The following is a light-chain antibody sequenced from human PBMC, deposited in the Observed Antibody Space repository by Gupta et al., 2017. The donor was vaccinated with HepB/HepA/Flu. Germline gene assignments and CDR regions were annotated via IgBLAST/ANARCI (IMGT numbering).Light chain of an antibody. CDR3: QAGDRTTEV. Sequence: SYELFQPPSLSVSPGQPASITCSGTNVGDMSVSWYRQKPGQSPELVIYKHNKRTAGLPERFSGSNSGITATLTIGGTQATDEDDFYCQAGDRTTEVFGGGTKLTVL. CDR1: NVGDMS. J-gene: IGLJ2*01. CDR2: KHN. V-gene: IGLV3-1*01.